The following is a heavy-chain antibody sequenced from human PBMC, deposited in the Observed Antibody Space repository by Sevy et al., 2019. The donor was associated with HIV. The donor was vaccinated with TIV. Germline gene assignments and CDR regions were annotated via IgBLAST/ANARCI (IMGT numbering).Heavy chain of an antibody. CDR3: ARVSITIFGVVHTNGMDV. CDR1: GFTFSDYY. Sequence: GGSLRLSCAASGFTFSDYYMSWIRQAPGKGLEWVSYISSSGSTIYYADSVKGRFTISRDNAKNSLYLQMNSLRAEDTAVYYCARVSITIFGVVHTNGMDVWGQGTTVTVSS. CDR2: ISSSGSTI. V-gene: IGHV3-11*01. D-gene: IGHD3-3*01. J-gene: IGHJ6*02.